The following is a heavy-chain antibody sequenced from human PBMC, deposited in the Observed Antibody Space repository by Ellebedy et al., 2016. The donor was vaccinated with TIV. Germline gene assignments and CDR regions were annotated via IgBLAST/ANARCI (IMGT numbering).Heavy chain of an antibody. J-gene: IGHJ6*02. V-gene: IGHV3-43*02. CDR1: GFTFDDYA. CDR2: ISGAGNSR. Sequence: PGGSLRLSCAASGFTFDDYAVHWVRQGPGKGLEWVSLISGAGNSRYYAASVKGRFTIPRDNSKNSLYLHMSSLRTEDTALYYCAKARRRVPPVPPAMPLYYCYVMDVWGQGTTVIVSS. D-gene: IGHD2-2*01. CDR3: AKARRRVPPVPPAMPLYYCYVMDV.